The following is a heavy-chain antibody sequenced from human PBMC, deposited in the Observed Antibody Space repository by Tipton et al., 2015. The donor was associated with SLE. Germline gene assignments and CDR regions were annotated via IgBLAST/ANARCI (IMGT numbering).Heavy chain of an antibody. D-gene: IGHD4-17*01. CDR1: GGSISSGGYY. V-gene: IGHV4-39*07. Sequence: TLSLTCTVSGGSISSGGYYWSWIRQHPGKGLEWIGSIYHSGSTYYNPSLKSRVTISVDTSKNQFSLKLSSVTAADTAVYYCARDGARSDYVRWFDPWGQGTLVTVSS. J-gene: IGHJ5*02. CDR3: ARDGARSDYVRWFDP. CDR2: IYHSGST.